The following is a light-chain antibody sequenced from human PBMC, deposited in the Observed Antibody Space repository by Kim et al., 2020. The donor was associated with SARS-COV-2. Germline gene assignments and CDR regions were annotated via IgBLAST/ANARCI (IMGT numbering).Light chain of an antibody. Sequence: QAVVTQEPSLTVSPGGTVTLTCASSTGAVTSGYFPNWFQQKPGLAPRALIYSASNKYSWTPARFSGSLLGGKAALTLSGVQPEDEAVYYCLLYFGGYWVFGGGTQLTV. CDR2: SAS. CDR3: LLYFGGYWV. J-gene: IGLJ3*02. V-gene: IGLV7-43*01. CDR1: TGAVTSGYF.